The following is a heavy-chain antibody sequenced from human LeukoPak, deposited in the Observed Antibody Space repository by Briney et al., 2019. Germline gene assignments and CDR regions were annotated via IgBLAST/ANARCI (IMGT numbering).Heavy chain of an antibody. D-gene: IGHD4-11*01. CDR3: AHMTTVVLGFDY. J-gene: IGHJ4*02. CDR1: GFSLSTSGVG. Sequence: SGPTLVKPTQTLTLTCTFSGFSLSTSGVGVGWIRQPPGKALEWLAFIYWNDDEPYSPSLKSRLTITKDTSKNQVVLTMTNMYPVDTATYFCAHMTTVVLGFDYWGQGTLVTVSS. CDR2: IYWNDDE. V-gene: IGHV2-5*01.